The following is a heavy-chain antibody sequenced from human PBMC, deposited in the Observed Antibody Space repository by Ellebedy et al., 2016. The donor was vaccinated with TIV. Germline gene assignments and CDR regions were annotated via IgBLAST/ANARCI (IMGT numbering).Heavy chain of an antibody. D-gene: IGHD4-17*01. Sequence: MPSETLPLTCVVSGDSIGRYFWNRIRQPPGKGLEWLGYIYYSGSTTYNPSLKSRVTMSVHTSKNQFSLNLSSVTAADPAVYYCARRPHYGDWYFDLWGRGTLVTVSS. CDR3: ARRPHYGDWYFDL. CDR1: GDSIGRYF. CDR2: IYYSGST. V-gene: IGHV4-59*01. J-gene: IGHJ2*01.